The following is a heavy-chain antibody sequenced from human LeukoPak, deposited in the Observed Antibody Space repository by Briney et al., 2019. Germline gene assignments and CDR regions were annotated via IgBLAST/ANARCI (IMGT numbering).Heavy chain of an antibody. V-gene: IGHV3-43*02. J-gene: IGHJ4*02. CDR1: GFTFDDYA. CDR2: ISGDGGGT. D-gene: IGHD6-19*01. CDR3: ARQTYSSGWQTAFDY. Sequence: SGGSLRLSCAASGFTFDDYAMHWVRQAPGKCLEWVSLISGDGGGTYYADSVKGRFTISRDNSKNSLYLQMNSLRTEDTALYYCARQTYSSGWQTAFDYWGQGTLVTVSS.